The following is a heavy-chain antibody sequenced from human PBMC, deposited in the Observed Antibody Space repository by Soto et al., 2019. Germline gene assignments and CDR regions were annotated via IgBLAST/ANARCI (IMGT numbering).Heavy chain of an antibody. V-gene: IGHV4-39*01. D-gene: IGHD3-3*01. CDR3: ARQLEGSRGPYYFDY. J-gene: IGHJ4*02. CDR1: GGSISGSTYY. CDR2: VHYSGST. Sequence: QLHLQESGPGLVKPSETLALSCSVSGGSISGSTYYWGWLRQPPGKGLEWIGSVHYSGSTYFNPSLKSRVTISVDTSKNQFSLSLNSVTAADTAVYYCARQLEGSRGPYYFDYWGQGTLVAVSS.